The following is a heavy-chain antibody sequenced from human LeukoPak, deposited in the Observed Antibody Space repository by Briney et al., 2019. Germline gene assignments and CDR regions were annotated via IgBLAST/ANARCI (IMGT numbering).Heavy chain of an antibody. D-gene: IGHD3-22*01. CDR2: IYYSGRT. J-gene: IGHJ4*02. CDR3: VSYYYDSSGRIDY. Sequence: SETLSLTCTVSGGSISSSSYYWVWIRHPPGKGLEGFGSIYYSGRTFYNPSLKTRVPISVDTSKNHFSLKLSSVTAADTGVYYCVSYYYDSSGRIDYWGQGTMVTVSS. CDR1: GGSISSSSYY. V-gene: IGHV4-39*01.